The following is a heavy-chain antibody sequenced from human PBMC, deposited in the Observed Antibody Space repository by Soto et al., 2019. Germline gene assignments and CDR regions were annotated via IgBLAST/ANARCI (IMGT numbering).Heavy chain of an antibody. V-gene: IGHV3-7*01. CDR3: ARDFYGGYTYGPGDY. Sequence: GESLKISCAASGFMFSAYWMSWVRQAPGKGLEWVANIHGDGGKIYYVDSVKGRFTIYRDNDKRSLYLQMKSLRAEDTAVYYCARDFYGGYTYGPGDYWGQGALVTVSS. CDR1: GFMFSAYW. D-gene: IGHD5-18*01. J-gene: IGHJ4*02. CDR2: IHGDGGKI.